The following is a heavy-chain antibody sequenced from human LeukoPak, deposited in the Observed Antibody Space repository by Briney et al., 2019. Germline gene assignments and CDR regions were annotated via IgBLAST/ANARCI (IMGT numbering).Heavy chain of an antibody. Sequence: SETLSLTCTVSGDSISYYYWSWIRQPAGKGLEWIGRIYSDGSTNYNPSLKSRVTMSLDTSKNQFSLKLNSVTAADTAVYYCARALLDFDWLLPATFDIWGQGTLVTVSS. CDR1: GDSISYYY. V-gene: IGHV4-4*07. D-gene: IGHD3-9*01. CDR2: IYSDGST. J-gene: IGHJ3*02. CDR3: ARALLDFDWLLPATFDI.